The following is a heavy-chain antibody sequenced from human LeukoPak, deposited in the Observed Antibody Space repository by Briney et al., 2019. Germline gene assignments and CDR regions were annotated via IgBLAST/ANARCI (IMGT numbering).Heavy chain of an antibody. J-gene: IGHJ6*03. CDR1: GGSISSYY. V-gene: IGHV4-4*09. CDR2: IYTSGST. Sequence: SETLSLTCTVSGGSISSYYWSWIRQPPGKGLEWIGYIYTSGSTNYNPSLKSRVTISVDTSKNQFSLKLSSATAADTAVYYCARQGYNWNSIYYYYMDVWGKGTTVTVSS. CDR3: ARQGYNWNSIYYYYMDV. D-gene: IGHD1-7*01.